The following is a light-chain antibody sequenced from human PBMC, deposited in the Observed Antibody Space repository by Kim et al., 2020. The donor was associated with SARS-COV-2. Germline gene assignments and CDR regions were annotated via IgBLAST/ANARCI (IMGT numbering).Light chain of an antibody. CDR2: GNS. Sequence: RVTTACTGRSSNIGAGYDVHWYQQLPGTAPNHRISGNSSRPSGVPDRFSGSKSGTSASLAITGLQAEDEADYYCQSYDSSLSGYVFGTGTKVTVL. CDR3: QSYDSSLSGYV. V-gene: IGLV1-40*01. CDR1: SSNIGAGYD. J-gene: IGLJ1*01.